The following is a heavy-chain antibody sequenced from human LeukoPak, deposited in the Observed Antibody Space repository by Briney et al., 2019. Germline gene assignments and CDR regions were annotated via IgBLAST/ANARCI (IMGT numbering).Heavy chain of an antibody. V-gene: IGHV4-34*01. Sequence: SETLSLTCTVSGGSISAYYWSWIRQPPGKGLEWIGEINHSGSTNYNPSLKSRVTISVDTSKNQFSLKLSSVTAADTAVYYCARGRGGKSSGRNDAFDIWGQGTMVTVSS. CDR1: GGSISAYY. CDR3: ARGRGGKSSGRNDAFDI. D-gene: IGHD6-19*01. CDR2: INHSGST. J-gene: IGHJ3*02.